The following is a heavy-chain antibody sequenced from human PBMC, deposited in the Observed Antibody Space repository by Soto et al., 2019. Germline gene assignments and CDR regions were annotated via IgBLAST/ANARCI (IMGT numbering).Heavy chain of an antibody. CDR3: ASGLIIAVAGKALDYHGMDV. D-gene: IGHD6-19*01. CDR2: IIPIFGTA. CDR1: GGTFSSYA. Sequence: SVKVSCKAPGGTFSSYAISWVRQAPGQGLEWMGGIIPIFGTANYAQKFQGRVTITADESTSTAYMELSSLRSEDTAVYYCASGLIIAVAGKALDYHGMDVWGQGTTVTVS. V-gene: IGHV1-69*13. J-gene: IGHJ6*02.